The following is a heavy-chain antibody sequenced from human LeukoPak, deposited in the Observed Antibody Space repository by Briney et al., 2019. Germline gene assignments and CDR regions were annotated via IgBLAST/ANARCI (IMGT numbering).Heavy chain of an antibody. CDR2: INPSGDPT. CDR3: ARGFLVYDSSGYYYQEDHYYYMDV. Sequence: ASVKVSCKASSYTFTNYAFTWVRQAPGQGLEWVGIINPSGDPTNYAQKFQGRVTMTRDTSISTAYMELSRLRSDDTAVYYCARGFLVYDSSGYYYQEDHYYYMDVWGKGTTVTISS. D-gene: IGHD3-22*01. CDR1: SYTFTNYA. J-gene: IGHJ6*03. V-gene: IGHV1-2*02.